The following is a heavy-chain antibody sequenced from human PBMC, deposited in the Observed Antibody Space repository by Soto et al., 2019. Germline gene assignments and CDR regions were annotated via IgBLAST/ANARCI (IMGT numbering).Heavy chain of an antibody. CDR3: ARGPPLGY. CDR2: IYYSGST. CDR1: GGSISSYY. J-gene: IGHJ4*02. V-gene: IGHV4-59*12. Sequence: SGTLSLTCTVSGGSISSYYWSWIRQPPGKGLEWIGYIYYSGSTNYNPSLKSRVTISVDTSKNQFSLKLSSVTAADTAVYYCARGPPLGYWGQGTLVTVSS.